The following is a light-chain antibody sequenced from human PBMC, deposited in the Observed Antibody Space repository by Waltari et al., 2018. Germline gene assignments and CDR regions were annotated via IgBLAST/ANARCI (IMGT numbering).Light chain of an antibody. CDR3: LIYYGGIVV. Sequence: QTVVTQEPSLTVSPGGTITLTCTPSTGAVTSGNYPNWFQQKPGQAPRPLLYTTNNKQAWTPARFAGSLLGGKAALTLSGVQPEDEADYYCLIYYGGIVVFGGVTKLTLL. J-gene: IGLJ2*01. CDR1: TGAVTSGNY. CDR2: TTN. V-gene: IGLV7-43*01.